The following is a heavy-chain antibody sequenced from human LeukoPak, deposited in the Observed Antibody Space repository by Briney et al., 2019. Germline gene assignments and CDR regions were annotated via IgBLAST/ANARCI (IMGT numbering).Heavy chain of an antibody. CDR1: GFTFGDYA. CDR3: TSSGYSYGYYFDY. CDR2: IRSKAYGGTT. Sequence: GGSLRLSCTASGFTFGDYAMSWVRQAPGKGLEWVGFIRSKAYGGTTEYAASVKGRFTISRDDSKSIAYLQMNSLKTEDTAVYYCTSSGYSYGYYFDYWGQGTLVTVSS. D-gene: IGHD5-18*01. V-gene: IGHV3-49*04. J-gene: IGHJ4*02.